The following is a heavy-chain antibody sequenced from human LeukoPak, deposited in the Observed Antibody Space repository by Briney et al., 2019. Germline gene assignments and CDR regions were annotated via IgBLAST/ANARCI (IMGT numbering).Heavy chain of an antibody. V-gene: IGHV4-34*01. Sequence: SETLSLTCAVSGGSFSGYYWSWIRQPPGKGLEWIGEINHSGSTNYNPSLKSLVTISVDTSKTQFPLKLSSVTAADTAVYYCARVRELGELFSGLFDYWGQGTLVTVSS. D-gene: IGHD3-10*01. J-gene: IGHJ4*02. CDR2: INHSGST. CDR3: ARVRELGELFSGLFDY. CDR1: GGSFSGYY.